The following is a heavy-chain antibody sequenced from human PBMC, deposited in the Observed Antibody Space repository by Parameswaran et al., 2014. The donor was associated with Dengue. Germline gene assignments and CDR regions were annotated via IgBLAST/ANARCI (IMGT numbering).Heavy chain of an antibody. D-gene: IGHD3-10*01. V-gene: IGHV2-70*11. CDR3: ARIGSVGEYYYGSGGSGFDP. Sequence: PGKALEWLARIDWDDDKYYSTSLKTRLTISKDTSKNQVVLTMTNMDPVDTATYYCARIGSVGEYYYGSGGSGFDPWGQGTLVTVSS. J-gene: IGHJ5*02. CDR2: IDWDDDK.